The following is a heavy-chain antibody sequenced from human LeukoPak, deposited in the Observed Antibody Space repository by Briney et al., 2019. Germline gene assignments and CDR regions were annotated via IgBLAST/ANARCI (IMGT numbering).Heavy chain of an antibody. Sequence: SETLSLTCAVYGGSFSGYYWSWIRQPPGKGLEWIGEINHSGSTNYNPSLKSRVTISVDTSKNQFSLKLSSVTAADTAVYYCARDRIGYCTNGVCRKGRNWFDPWGQGTLVTVSS. CDR1: GGSFSGYY. CDR3: ARDRIGYCTNGVCRKGRNWFDP. D-gene: IGHD2-8*01. J-gene: IGHJ5*02. V-gene: IGHV4-34*01. CDR2: INHSGST.